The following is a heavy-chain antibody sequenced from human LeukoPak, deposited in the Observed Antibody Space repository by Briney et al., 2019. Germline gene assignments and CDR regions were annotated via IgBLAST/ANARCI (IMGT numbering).Heavy chain of an antibody. CDR1: GFTFSGSA. Sequence: GSLRLSCAASGFTFSGSAMHWVRQASGKGLEWVGRIRSKANSYATAYAASVKGRFTISRDDSKNTAYLQMNSLKTEDTAVYYCTRHAEQQLVTLRDYWGQGTLVTVSS. CDR3: TRHAEQQLVTLRDY. J-gene: IGHJ4*02. D-gene: IGHD6-13*01. CDR2: IRSKANSYAT. V-gene: IGHV3-73*01.